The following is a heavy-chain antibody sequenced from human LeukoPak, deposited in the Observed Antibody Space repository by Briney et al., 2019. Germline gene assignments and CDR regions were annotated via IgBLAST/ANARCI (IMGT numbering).Heavy chain of an antibody. D-gene: IGHD1-26*01. J-gene: IGHJ4*02. CDR1: GGSITTYY. CDR2: IYYSGNA. Sequence: SETLSLICTVSGGSITTYYWSWIRQPPGKGLEWIGYIYYSGNAAYNPSLSGRVTISVDTSTSQVFLKLTSVTAADTGVYYCASLGKWEDYWGQGSLVTVSS. V-gene: IGHV4-59*01. CDR3: ASLGKWEDY.